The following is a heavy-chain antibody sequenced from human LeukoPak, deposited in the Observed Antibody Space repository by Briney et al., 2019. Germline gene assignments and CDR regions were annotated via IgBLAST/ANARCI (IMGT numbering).Heavy chain of an antibody. J-gene: IGHJ4*02. V-gene: IGHV1-2*02. CDR3: ARSWYSREIDY. Sequence: ASLKFSCKASGYTCTVYYMHCGRHPPVQGLEWMGWINPKSGGKNYEQKFQGRVTMTRDTSISTAYMELSRLRYDDTAVYYCARSWYSREIDYWGQGTLVTVYS. D-gene: IGHD6-13*01. CDR1: GYTCTVYY. CDR2: INPKSGGK.